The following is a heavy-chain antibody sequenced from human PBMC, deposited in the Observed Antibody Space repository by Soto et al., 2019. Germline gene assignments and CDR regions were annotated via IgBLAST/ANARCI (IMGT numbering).Heavy chain of an antibody. Sequence: PGESLKISCQSSGYTFSNFWIGWVRQLPGKGLEWMGIIYPGDHETRYSPSFHGKVTISADRSINTAYLQWNSLEASDTAFYFCARDGNIAARPYHFDYWGQGTLVTVSS. CDR3: ARDGNIAARPYHFDY. D-gene: IGHD6-6*01. J-gene: IGHJ4*02. CDR1: GYTFSNFW. V-gene: IGHV5-51*01. CDR2: IYPGDHET.